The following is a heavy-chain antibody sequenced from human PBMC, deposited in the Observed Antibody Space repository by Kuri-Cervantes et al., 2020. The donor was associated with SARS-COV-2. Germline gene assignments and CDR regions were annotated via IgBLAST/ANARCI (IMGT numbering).Heavy chain of an antibody. D-gene: IGHD3-16*01. CDR3: AKAAYYDYVPAY. Sequence: GGSLRLCCAVSGFTLTNYAMSWVRLAPGKGLEWVSIISDTGDRTFYADSVEGRFTISRDNFKNTLSLQMNSLRAEDTALYYCAKAAYYDYVPAYWGQGTLVTVSS. CDR1: GFTLTNYA. V-gene: IGHV3-23*01. CDR2: ISDTGDRT. J-gene: IGHJ4*02.